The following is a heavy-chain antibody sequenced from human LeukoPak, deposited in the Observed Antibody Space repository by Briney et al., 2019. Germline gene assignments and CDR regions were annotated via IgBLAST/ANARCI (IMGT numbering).Heavy chain of an antibody. V-gene: IGHV3-30*02. CDR1: GFTSSSYG. Sequence: GGSLRLSCAASGFTSSSYGMHWVRQAPGKGLEWVAFIRYDGSNKYYADSVKGRFTISRDNSKNTLYLQMNSLRAEDTAVYYCARAAVAGTPFDYWGQGTLVTVSS. CDR3: ARAAVAGTPFDY. CDR2: IRYDGSNK. D-gene: IGHD6-19*01. J-gene: IGHJ4*02.